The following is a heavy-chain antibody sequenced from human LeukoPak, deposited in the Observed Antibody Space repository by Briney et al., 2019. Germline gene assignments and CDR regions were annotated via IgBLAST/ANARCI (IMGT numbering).Heavy chain of an antibody. J-gene: IGHJ3*02. V-gene: IGHV4-59*01. CDR2: MYFSGGT. CDR1: GGSINSNY. Sequence: SETLSLTCTVSGGSINSNYWSWSRQPPGKGLEWIGHMYFSGGTNYNPSLKSRVTMAVDTSKNQFSLKVTSVTAADTAVYYCARGRTITFGGVSVSYAFDIWGQGTMVTVSS. CDR3: ARGRTITFGGVSVSYAFDI. D-gene: IGHD3-16*02.